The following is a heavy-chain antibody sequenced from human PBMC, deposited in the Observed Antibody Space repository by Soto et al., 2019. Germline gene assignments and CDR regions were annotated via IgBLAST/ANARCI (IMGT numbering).Heavy chain of an antibody. CDR1: GFTFSNYA. D-gene: IGHD2-15*01. V-gene: IGHV3-30-3*01. CDR3: ARDCVGVVAATECYGMDV. CDR2: ISYDGSNK. J-gene: IGHJ6*02. Sequence: QVQLVESGGGVVQPGRSLRLSCAASGFTFSNYAMHWVRQAPGKGLKWVAVISYDGSNKYYADSVKGRFTISRDSSKNTLYLEMNSLRAEDTAVFYCARDCVGVVAATECYGMDVWGQGTTVTVSS.